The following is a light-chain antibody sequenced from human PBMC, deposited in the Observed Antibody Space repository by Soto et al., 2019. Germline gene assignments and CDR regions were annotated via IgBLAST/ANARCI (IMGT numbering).Light chain of an antibody. V-gene: IGKV3-11*01. CDR1: QSVSNF. CDR2: DAS. CDR3: QQRSSWPIT. J-gene: IGKJ3*01. Sequence: EIVWTLSPATLSLSPRERATLYCRASQSVSNFLAWYQQIPGQAPSLLIYDASNRATGIPARFSGSGSGTDFTLTISSLEPEDFAIYYCQQRSSWPITFGPGTKVDIK.